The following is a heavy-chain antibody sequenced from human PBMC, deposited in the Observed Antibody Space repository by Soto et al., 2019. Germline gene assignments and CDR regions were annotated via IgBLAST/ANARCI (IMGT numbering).Heavy chain of an antibody. CDR2: IYYTGST. V-gene: IGHV4-59*01. CDR3: AGGGIPNWNWFDP. CDR1: GGSISSYY. Sequence: PSVTLSLTCTVSGGSISSYYWTWIRQPPGKGLEWIGYIYYTGSTNYNPSLKSRVTISVDTSKKQFSLKLSSVTAIDTAVYYGAGGGIPNWNWFDPWGQGTLVTVSS. D-gene: IGHD1-1*01. J-gene: IGHJ5*02.